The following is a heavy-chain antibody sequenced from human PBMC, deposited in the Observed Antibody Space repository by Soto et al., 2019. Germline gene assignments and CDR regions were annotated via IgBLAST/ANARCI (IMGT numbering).Heavy chain of an antibody. V-gene: IGHV3-64*04. CDR1: GFTFSNYD. J-gene: IGHJ4*02. D-gene: IGHD5-12*01. CDR2: ITSHGHIT. CDR3: ARDHHRYSGYDYVDD. Sequence: GGSLRLSCSASGFTFSNYDMVWVRQAPGKGLEYISAITSHGHITNYADSVKGRFTISRDNAKNSLYLQMNSLRAEDTAVYYSARDHHRYSGYDYVDDWGQGTLVTVSS.